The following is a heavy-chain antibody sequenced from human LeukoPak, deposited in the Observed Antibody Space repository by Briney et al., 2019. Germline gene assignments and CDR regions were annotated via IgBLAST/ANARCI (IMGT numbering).Heavy chain of an antibody. Sequence: GGSLRLSCAASGFTFSVYGMHWVRQAPGKGLEWVGVIWNDGSNKYYADSVKGRFTISSDNSKNTLYLQMNSLRAEDTAVYSCARASGPFDYWGQGTLVTVSS. V-gene: IGHV3-33*01. CDR2: IWNDGSNK. D-gene: IGHD3-10*01. CDR3: ARASGPFDY. J-gene: IGHJ4*02. CDR1: GFTFSVYG.